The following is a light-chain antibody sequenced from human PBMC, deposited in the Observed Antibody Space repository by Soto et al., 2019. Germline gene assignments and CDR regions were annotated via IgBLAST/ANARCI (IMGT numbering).Light chain of an antibody. CDR3: QAWDRSTVV. V-gene: IGLV3-1*01. CDR2: QDS. J-gene: IGLJ2*01. Sequence: SYELTQPPSVSVSPGQTASITCSGDKLGDKYACWYQQKPGQSPVLVIYQDSKRPSGIPERFSGSSSGNTATLTISGTQAMDEADYYCQAWDRSTVVFGGGTKLTVL. CDR1: KLGDKY.